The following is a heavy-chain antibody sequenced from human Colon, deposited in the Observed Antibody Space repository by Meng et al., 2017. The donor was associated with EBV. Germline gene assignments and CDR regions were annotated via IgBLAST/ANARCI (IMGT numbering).Heavy chain of an antibody. J-gene: IGHJ5*02. CDR2: IYHGGTT. D-gene: IGHD2-21*02. CDR3: ARGPYCGGDCYWFDP. CDR1: GASISSGDYS. Sequence: LLLHESDVGLVQPSQSLSLTCAVTGASISSGDYSWGWIRQPPGQGLEWIGYIYHGGTTYNTSLKSRVTISVDNSKNQFSLRLTSVTAADTAVYYCARGPYCGGDCYWFDPWGQGTLVTVSS. V-gene: IGHV4-30-2*01.